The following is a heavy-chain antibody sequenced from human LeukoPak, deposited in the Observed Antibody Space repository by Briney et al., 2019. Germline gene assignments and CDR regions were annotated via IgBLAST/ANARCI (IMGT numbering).Heavy chain of an antibody. CDR3: ARTTVSFDP. V-gene: IGHV4-59*01. Sequence: SETLSLTCTVSGGSISSYYRSWIRQPPGKGLEWIGYIYYSGSTNYNPSLKSRVTISVDTSKNQFSLKLNSVTAADTAVYYCARTTVSFDPWGQGTLVTVSS. J-gene: IGHJ5*02. D-gene: IGHD4-17*01. CDR1: GGSISSYY. CDR2: IYYSGST.